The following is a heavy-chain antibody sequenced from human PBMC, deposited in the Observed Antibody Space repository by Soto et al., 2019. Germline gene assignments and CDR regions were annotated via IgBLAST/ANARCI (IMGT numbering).Heavy chain of an antibody. J-gene: IGHJ3*02. Sequence: GGSLRLSCAASGFSFSDHYMDWVRQAPGKGLEWVGRIKSKSDGGTIDYAAPVKGRFTISRDDSKNTLYLQMNSLKTEDTAVYYCTTGPNLRDLAAFDIWGQGTVVTVSS. CDR1: GFSFSDHY. V-gene: IGHV3-15*01. CDR3: TTGPNLRDLAAFDI. CDR2: IKSKSDGGTI.